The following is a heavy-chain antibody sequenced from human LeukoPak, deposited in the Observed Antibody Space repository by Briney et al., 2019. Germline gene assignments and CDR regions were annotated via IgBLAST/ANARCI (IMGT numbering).Heavy chain of an antibody. D-gene: IGHD3-10*01. CDR3: ARRGGGSGSYYNGGDYFDY. V-gene: IGHV4-59*01. CDR1: GGSLSPYY. J-gene: IGHJ4*02. CDR2: IYYSGST. Sequence: SQTLSLTCTVSGGSLSPYYWSWIRQPPGKGLEWIGYIYYSGSTNYNPSLKSRVTISVDTSKNQFSLKLSSVTAADTAVYYCARRGGGSGSYYNGGDYFDYWGQGTLVTVSS.